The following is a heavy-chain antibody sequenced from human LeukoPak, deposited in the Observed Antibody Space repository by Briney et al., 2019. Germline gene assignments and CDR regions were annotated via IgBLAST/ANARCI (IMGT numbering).Heavy chain of an antibody. CDR1: GFTFSSYG. CDR3: VRRRDDY. V-gene: IGHV3-30*03. CDR2: ISYDGSNK. Sequence: PGGSLRLSCAASGFTFSSYGMHWVRQAPGKGLEWVAVISYDGSNKYYADSVKGRFTISRDNSKNTLYLQMNSLRAEDTAVYYCVRRRDDYWGQGTLVTVSS. J-gene: IGHJ4*02.